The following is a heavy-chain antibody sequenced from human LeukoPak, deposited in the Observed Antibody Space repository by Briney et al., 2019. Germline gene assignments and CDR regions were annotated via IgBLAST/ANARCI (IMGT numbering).Heavy chain of an antibody. CDR2: ISGSGGST. V-gene: IGHV3-23*01. D-gene: IGHD6-19*01. CDR1: GFPFSSHG. Sequence: GGSLRLSCAASGFPFSSHGMSWVRQAPGKGLEWVSAISGSGGSTYYADSVKGRFTISRDNSKNTLYLQMNSLRAEDTAVYYCAKAYSSGWYLDYWGQGTLVTVSS. J-gene: IGHJ4*02. CDR3: AKAYSSGWYLDY.